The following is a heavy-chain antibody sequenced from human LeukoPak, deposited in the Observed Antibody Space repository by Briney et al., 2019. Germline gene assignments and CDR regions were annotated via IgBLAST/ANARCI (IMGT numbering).Heavy chain of an antibody. D-gene: IGHD2-2*01. CDR1: GGSISSSSYY. V-gene: IGHV4-39*02. CDR2: IYYSGST. CDR3: ARDDSVVVPAAFFDY. J-gene: IGHJ4*02. Sequence: SETLSLTCTVSGGSISSSSYYWGWIRQPPGKGLEWFGSIYYSGSTYYNPSLKSRVTISVDTSKNQFSLKLSSVTAADTAVYYCARDDSVVVPAAFFDYWGQGTLVTVSS.